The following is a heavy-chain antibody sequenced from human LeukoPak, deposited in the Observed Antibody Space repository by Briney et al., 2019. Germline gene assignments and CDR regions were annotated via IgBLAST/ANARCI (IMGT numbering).Heavy chain of an antibody. J-gene: IGHJ4*02. CDR2: MNPNSGNT. V-gene: IGHV1-8*01. CDR3: ARDSEITMVRGVTNDADY. D-gene: IGHD3-10*01. CDR1: GYTFTSYD. Sequence: ASVKVSCKASGYTFTSYDINWVRQATGQGLEWMGWMNPNSGNTGYAQKFQGRVTMTRNTSISTAYMELSSLRSEDTAVYYCARDSEITMVRGVTNDADYWAQGTLVTVSS.